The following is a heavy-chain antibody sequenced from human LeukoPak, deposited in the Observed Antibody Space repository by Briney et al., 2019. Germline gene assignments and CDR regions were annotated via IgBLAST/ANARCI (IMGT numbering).Heavy chain of an antibody. Sequence: GASVKVSCKVSGYTFTSYGFSWVRQAPGQGLEWMGWINPNSGGTNYAQKFQGRVTMTRDTSISTAYMGLSRLRSDDTAVYYCAVPDCGGDCYSLNAFDIWGQGTMVTVSS. J-gene: IGHJ3*02. D-gene: IGHD2-21*02. CDR2: INPNSGGT. V-gene: IGHV1-2*02. CDR3: AVPDCGGDCYSLNAFDI. CDR1: GYTFTSYG.